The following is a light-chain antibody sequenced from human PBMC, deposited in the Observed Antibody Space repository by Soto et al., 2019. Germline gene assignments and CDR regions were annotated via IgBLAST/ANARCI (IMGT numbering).Light chain of an antibody. Sequence: QSALTQPASVSGSPGQSITISCTGTSSDVGGYNYVSWYQQHPGKAPKLIIYDVSNRPSGVSNRVSGSKSGNTASLTISGLQAEDEADYYCSSYTSSSTLDVVFGGGTKLTV. V-gene: IGLV2-14*01. CDR3: SSYTSSSTLDVV. CDR1: SSDVGGYNY. J-gene: IGLJ2*01. CDR2: DVS.